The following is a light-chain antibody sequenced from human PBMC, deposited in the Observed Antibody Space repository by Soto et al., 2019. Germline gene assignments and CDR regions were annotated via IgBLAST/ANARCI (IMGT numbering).Light chain of an antibody. CDR3: PSYRSGNSWV. CDR2: DVS. J-gene: IGLJ3*02. V-gene: IGLV2-14*01. Sequence: QSALTQPASVSGSPGQSITISCTGTSSDIGGYNYVSWYQQHPGKAPKLMIFDVSTRPSGVSNRFSVSKSGNTASLTISWLQAEDEADYYCPSYRSGNSWVFGGGTQLTVL. CDR1: SSDIGGYNY.